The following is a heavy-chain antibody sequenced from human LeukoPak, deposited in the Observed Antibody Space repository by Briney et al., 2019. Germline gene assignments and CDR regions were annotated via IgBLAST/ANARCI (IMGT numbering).Heavy chain of an antibody. V-gene: IGHV3-74*01. D-gene: IGHD3-22*01. CDR1: GFTFSSYW. CDR2: INSDGSST. Sequence: GGSLRLSCAASGFTFSSYWMHWVRQAPGKGLVWVSRINSDGSSTSYADSVKGRFTTSRDNAKNTLYLQMNSLRAEDTAVYYCARVYYDSSGYYYVFDYWGQGTLVTVSS. J-gene: IGHJ4*02. CDR3: ARVYYDSSGYYYVFDY.